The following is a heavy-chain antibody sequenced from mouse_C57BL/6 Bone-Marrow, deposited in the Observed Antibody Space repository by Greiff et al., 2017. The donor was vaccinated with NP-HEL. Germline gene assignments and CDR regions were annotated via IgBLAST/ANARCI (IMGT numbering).Heavy chain of an antibody. J-gene: IGHJ1*03. CDR1: GYTFTSYW. CDR3: ARDGSSSYWYFDV. V-gene: IGHV1-72*01. D-gene: IGHD1-1*01. CDR2: IDPNSGGT. Sequence: QVQLKQPGAELVKPGASVKLSCKASGYTFTSYWMHWVKQRPGRGLEWIGRIDPNSGGTKYNEKFKSKATLTVDKPSSTAYMQLSSLTSEESAVYYCARDGSSSYWYFDVWGTGTTVTVSS.